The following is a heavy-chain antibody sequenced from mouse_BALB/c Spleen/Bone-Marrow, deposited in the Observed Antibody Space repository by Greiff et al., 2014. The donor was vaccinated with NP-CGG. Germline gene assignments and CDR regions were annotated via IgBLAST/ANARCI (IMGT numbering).Heavy chain of an antibody. CDR3: ARSGSYYYGAYWYFDV. D-gene: IGHD1-1*01. V-gene: IGHV1S56*01. Sequence: VKLVESGPELVVPGALVKISCRASGYTFTSYDINWVKQRPGQGLEWIGWIYPGGGSTMYNEKFKGKATLTADKSSSTAYMQLSSLTSENSAVYFCARSGSYYYGAYWYFDVWGAGTTVTVSS. CDR2: IYPGGGST. CDR1: GYTFTSYD. J-gene: IGHJ1*01.